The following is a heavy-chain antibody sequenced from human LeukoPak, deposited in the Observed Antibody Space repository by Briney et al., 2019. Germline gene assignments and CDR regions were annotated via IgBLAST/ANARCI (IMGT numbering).Heavy chain of an antibody. D-gene: IGHD3-22*01. J-gene: IGHJ5*02. CDR1: GGSFSGYY. CDR2: INHSGST. CDR3: ARAPPRPSNHYYDSSGYYDH. V-gene: IGHV4-34*01. Sequence: SETLSLTCAVYGGSFSGYYWSWIRQPPGKGLEWIGEINHSGSTNYNPSLKSRVTISVDTSKNQFSLKLSSVTAADTAVYYCARAPPRPSNHYYDSSGYYDHWGQGTLVTVSS.